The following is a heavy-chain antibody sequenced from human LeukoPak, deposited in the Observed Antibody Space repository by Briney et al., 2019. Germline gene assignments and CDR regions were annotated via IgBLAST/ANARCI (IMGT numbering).Heavy chain of an antibody. D-gene: IGHD3-16*01. CDR3: ARDVGRSYDLDY. J-gene: IGHJ4*02. CDR1: GYTFTSYG. V-gene: IGHV1-18*01. CDR2: ISAYNGNT. Sequence: GASVKVSCEASGYTFTSYGISWVRQAPGQGLEWMGWISAYNGNTDYAQSLQGRVTMTIDTSTSTVYMELRSLRSDDTAVYYCARDVGRSYDLDYWGQGTLVTVSS.